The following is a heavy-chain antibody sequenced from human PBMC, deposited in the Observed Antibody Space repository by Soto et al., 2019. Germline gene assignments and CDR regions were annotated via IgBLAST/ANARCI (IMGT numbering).Heavy chain of an antibody. CDR2: ISSSSSYI. Sequence: ESGGGLVKPGGSLRLSCAASGFTFSSYSMNWVRQAPGKGLEWVSSISSSSSYIYYADSVKGRFTISRDNAKNSLYLQMNSLRAEDTAVYYCARDQGTSWSSSWYRFDPWGQGTLVTVSS. CDR1: GFTFSSYS. V-gene: IGHV3-21*01. D-gene: IGHD6-13*01. J-gene: IGHJ5*02. CDR3: ARDQGTSWSSSWYRFDP.